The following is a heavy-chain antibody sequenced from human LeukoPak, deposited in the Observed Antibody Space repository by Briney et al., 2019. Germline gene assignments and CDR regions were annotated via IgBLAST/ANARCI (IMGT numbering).Heavy chain of an antibody. CDR2: ISFSGATT. V-gene: IGHV3-23*01. CDR1: GLTFSDYA. D-gene: IGHD6-13*01. Sequence: GGSLRLSCAASGLTFSDYAMNWVRQAPGKGLEWISVISFSGATTYYADSVKGRFTISRDKSRNTLYLQMNNLRPEDTAVYYCAKGSTRIASSSNWFDPWGQGTLVTVSS. CDR3: AKGSTRIASSSNWFDP. J-gene: IGHJ5*02.